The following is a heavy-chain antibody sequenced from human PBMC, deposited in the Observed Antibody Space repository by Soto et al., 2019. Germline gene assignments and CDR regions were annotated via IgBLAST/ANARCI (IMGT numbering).Heavy chain of an antibody. CDR2: ISGTAGTI. V-gene: IGHV3-11*01. CDR3: ARAPYYGSGTYYYYALDV. D-gene: IGHD3-10*01. CDR1: GITFSDHY. J-gene: IGHJ6*02. Sequence: GGSLRLSCEASGITFSDHYMTWIRQAPGKGLEWISYISGTAGTIYYADSVKGRFTISRDNAKNSLFLQLTSLTAEDTAVYYCARAPYYGSGTYYYYALDVWGQGTTVTVSS.